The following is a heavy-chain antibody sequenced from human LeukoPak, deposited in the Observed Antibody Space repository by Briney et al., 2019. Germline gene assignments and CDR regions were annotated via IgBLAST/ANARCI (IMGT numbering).Heavy chain of an antibody. CDR1: GYIFTSYD. V-gene: IGHV1-8*01. J-gene: IGHJ4*02. CDR2: MNPNSGNT. D-gene: IGHD1/OR15-1a*01. CDR3: ARVPRYNWNTDY. Sequence: ASVKVSCKASGYIFTSYDINWVRQATGQGLEWMGWMNPNSGNTGYAQKFQGRVTMTRNTSISTAYMELSSLRSEDTAVYYCARVPRYNWNTDYWGQGTLVTVSS.